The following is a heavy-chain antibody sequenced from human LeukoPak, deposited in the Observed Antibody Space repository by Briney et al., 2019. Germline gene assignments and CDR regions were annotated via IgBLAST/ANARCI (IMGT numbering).Heavy chain of an antibody. D-gene: IGHD1/OR15-1a*01. CDR3: ARGLTAFYNWNRYYYYGMDV. J-gene: IGHJ6*02. CDR1: GGSFSGYY. Sequence: PSETLSLTCAVYGGSFSGYYWSWIRQPPGKGLEWIGEINHSGSTNYNPSLKSRVTISVDTSKNQFSLKLSSVTAADTAVYYCARGLTAFYNWNRYYYYGMDVWGQGTTVTVSS. V-gene: IGHV4-34*01. CDR2: INHSGST.